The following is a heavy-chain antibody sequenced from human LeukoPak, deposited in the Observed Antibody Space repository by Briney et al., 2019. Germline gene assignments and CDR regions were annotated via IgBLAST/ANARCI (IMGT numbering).Heavy chain of an antibody. CDR2: IYSGGST. J-gene: IGHJ4*02. CDR1: GFTVSSNY. Sequence: PGGSLRLSCAASGFTVSSNYMSWVRQAPGKGLEWVSVIYSGGSTYYADSVKGRFTISRGNSKNTLYLQMNSLRAEDTAVYYCARTVDCSSTSCYEFDYWGQGTLVTVSS. CDR3: ARTVDCSSTSCYEFDY. V-gene: IGHV3-53*01. D-gene: IGHD2-2*01.